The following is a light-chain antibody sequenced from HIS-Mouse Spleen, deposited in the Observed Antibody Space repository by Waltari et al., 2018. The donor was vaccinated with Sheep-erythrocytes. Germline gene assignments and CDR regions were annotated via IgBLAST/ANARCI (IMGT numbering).Light chain of an antibody. J-gene: IGLJ3*02. CDR2: EVS. V-gene: IGLV2-8*01. CDR3: SSYAGSNNWV. CDR1: RRDVGGYTY. Sequence: QSALTQPPSASGSPGQSVTISCTCTRRDVGGYTYALWFQQPPGKAPKLMIHEVSKRPSGVPDRFSGSKSGNTASLTVSGLQAEDEADYYCSSYAGSNNWVFGGGTKLTVL.